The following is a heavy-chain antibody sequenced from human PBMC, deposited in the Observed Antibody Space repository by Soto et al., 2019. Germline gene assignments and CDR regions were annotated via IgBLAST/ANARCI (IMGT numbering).Heavy chain of an antibody. CDR3: ARDPALYYYGSGSQMDV. V-gene: IGHV3-33*01. Sequence: GGSLRLSCAASGFTFSSYGMHWVRQAPGKGLEWVAVIWYDGSNKYYADSVKGRFTISRDNSKNTLYLQMNSLRAEDTAVYYCARDPALYYYGSGSQMDVWGQGTTVTVSS. J-gene: IGHJ6*02. D-gene: IGHD3-10*01. CDR1: GFTFSSYG. CDR2: IWYDGSNK.